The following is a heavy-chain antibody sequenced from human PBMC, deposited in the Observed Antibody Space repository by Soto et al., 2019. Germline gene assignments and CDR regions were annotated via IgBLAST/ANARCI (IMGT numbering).Heavy chain of an antibody. J-gene: IGHJ4*02. V-gene: IGHV3-23*01. Sequence: EVQLLESGGGLVQPGGSLRLSCAASGFTFNNYAMTWVRQAPGKGLEWVSAISGGGDTTSYADSVKGRFTVARDGSKNPLYLQMSSLRAEATAVYYCAKGRGGSGSLAPRVDFWGQGTLVTVSS. CDR3: AKGRGGSGSLAPRVDF. D-gene: IGHD3-10*01. CDR2: ISGGGDTT. CDR1: GFTFNNYA.